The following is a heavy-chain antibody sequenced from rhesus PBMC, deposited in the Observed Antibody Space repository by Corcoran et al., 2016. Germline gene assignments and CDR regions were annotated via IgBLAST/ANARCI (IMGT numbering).Heavy chain of an antibody. V-gene: IGHV1-1*01. D-gene: IGHD4-23*01. CDR1: GYTFTSYY. Sequence: QVQLVQSGAEIKQPGASVKLSCKASGYTFTSYYMHWVRHAPGQGFEWIRQITTAKGNKGYAQNYQGRVTITTDTSRSTGYKELSSVRSEDTAVYYWTREMNTVKGGFDYWGQGVLVTVSS. CDR2: ITTAKGNK. J-gene: IGHJ4*01. CDR3: TREMNTVKGGFDY.